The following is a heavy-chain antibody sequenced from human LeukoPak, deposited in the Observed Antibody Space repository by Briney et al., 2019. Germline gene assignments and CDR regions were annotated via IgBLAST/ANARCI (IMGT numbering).Heavy chain of an antibody. CDR2: INPNSGGT. CDR3: ARDIERFDYVWGSYRYMDY. CDR1: GYTFTGYY. D-gene: IGHD3-16*02. Sequence: EASVKVSCKASGYTFTGYYMHWVRQAPGQGPEWMGWINPNSGGTNYAQNFQGRVTMTRDTSISTAYMELSRLRSDDTAVYFCARDIERFDYVWGSYRYMDYWGQGTLVTVSS. J-gene: IGHJ4*02. V-gene: IGHV1-2*02.